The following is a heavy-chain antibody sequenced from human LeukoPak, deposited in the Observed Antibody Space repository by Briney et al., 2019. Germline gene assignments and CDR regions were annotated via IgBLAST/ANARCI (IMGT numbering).Heavy chain of an antibody. V-gene: IGHV3-23*01. CDR1: GFAFTNYA. CDR2: ISGSADST. D-gene: IGHD2-21*01. CDR3: AKEGGDGYNPTVFDY. Sequence: PGGSLRLSCAASGFAFTNYAMNWVRQAPGKGLEWVSAISGSADSTYYTDSVKGRFTISRDNSKNTLYLQMNSLRAEDTAVYYCAKEGGDGYNPTVFDYWGQGTLVTVSS. J-gene: IGHJ4*02.